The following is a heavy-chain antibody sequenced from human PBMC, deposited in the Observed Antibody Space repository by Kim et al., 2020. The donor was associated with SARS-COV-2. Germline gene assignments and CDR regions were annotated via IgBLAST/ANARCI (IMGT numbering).Heavy chain of an antibody. CDR2: INHSGST. CDR3: ARGYYDSSGYRYYFDY. J-gene: IGHJ4*02. Sequence: SETLSLTCAVYGGSFSGYYWSWIRQPPGKGLEWIGEINHSGSTNYNPSLKSRVTISVDTSKNQFSLKLSSVTAADTAVYYCARGYYDSSGYRYYFDYWGQGTLVTVSS. D-gene: IGHD3-22*01. CDR1: GGSFSGYY. V-gene: IGHV4-34*01.